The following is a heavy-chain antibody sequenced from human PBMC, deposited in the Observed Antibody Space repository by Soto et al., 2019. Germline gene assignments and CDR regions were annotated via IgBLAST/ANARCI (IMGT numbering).Heavy chain of an antibody. V-gene: IGHV6-1*01. CDR2: TYYRSNWRH. CDR1: GYSVSSNTAA. Sequence: PSQTLSLTCAISGYSVSSNTAAWNWIRSSPSRGREWLGRTYYRSNWRHDYAVSVKSRITVNPDTSKNHFSLQLNSVTPDDTAVYYCARGVAGSGFDLWGQGTLVTVS. CDR3: ARGVAGSGFDL. D-gene: IGHD6-19*01. J-gene: IGHJ4*02.